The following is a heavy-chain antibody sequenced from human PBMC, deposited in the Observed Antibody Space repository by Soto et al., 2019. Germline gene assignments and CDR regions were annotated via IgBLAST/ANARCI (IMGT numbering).Heavy chain of an antibody. J-gene: IGHJ6*02. CDR1: GGSISRSSYY. CDR3: TRDPHSSSWIYDAMDV. Sequence: SETLSLTCTVSGGSISRSSYYWGWIRQPPGKGLEWIGSIYYSGTTYYNPSLKSRVTISVDTSKNQFSLKLSSVTAADTAVYCCTRDPHSSSWIYDAMDVWGQGTTVT. D-gene: IGHD6-13*01. CDR2: IYYSGTT. V-gene: IGHV4-39*01.